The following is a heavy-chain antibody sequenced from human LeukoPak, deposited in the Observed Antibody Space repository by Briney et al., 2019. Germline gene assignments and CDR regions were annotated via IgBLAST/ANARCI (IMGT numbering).Heavy chain of an antibody. Sequence: ASVKVSCKASGYTFTGYYMHWVRQAPGQGLEWMGWINPNSGGTNYAQKFQGRVTMTRDTSISTAYMELSRLRSDDTAVYYCARGRVYSSSWRERGVAGTRRKGYNWFDPWGQGTLVTVSS. D-gene: IGHD6-13*01. CDR2: INPNSGGT. V-gene: IGHV1-2*02. J-gene: IGHJ5*02. CDR1: GYTFTGYY. CDR3: ARGRVYSSSWRERGVAGTRRKGYNWFDP.